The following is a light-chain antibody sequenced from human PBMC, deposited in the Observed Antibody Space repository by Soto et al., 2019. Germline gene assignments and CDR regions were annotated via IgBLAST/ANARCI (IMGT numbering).Light chain of an antibody. J-gene: IGKJ1*01. CDR2: GAS. V-gene: IGKV3-20*01. CDR1: QSVSSSC. CDR3: HQYGSSPWT. Sequence: EIVLTQSPGTLSLSPGERATLSCRASQSVSSSCLAWYQQKPGQAPRLLISGASSRATGIPDRFSGSGSGTDFTLTISRLEPEDFAVYYCHQYGSSPWTFGQGSKADIK.